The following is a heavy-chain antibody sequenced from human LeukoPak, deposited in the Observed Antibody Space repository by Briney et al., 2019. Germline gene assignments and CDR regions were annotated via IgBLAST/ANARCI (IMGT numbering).Heavy chain of an antibody. CDR1: GGSISSYY. V-gene: IGHV4-59*01. CDR3: AREQPAAIGVAARAFDY. J-gene: IGHJ4*02. Sequence: SETLSLTCTVSGGSISSYYWTWIRQPPGKGLEWIGYIYYSGSTNYNPSLESRATISIDTSKNKFSLKLDSVTAADTAVYYCAREQPAAIGVAARAFDYWGQGTLVTVSS. CDR2: IYYSGST. D-gene: IGHD2-2*01.